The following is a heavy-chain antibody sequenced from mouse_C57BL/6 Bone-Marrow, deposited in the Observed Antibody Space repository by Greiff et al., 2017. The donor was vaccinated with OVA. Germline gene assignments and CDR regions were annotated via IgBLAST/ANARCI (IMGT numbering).Heavy chain of an antibody. Sequence: QVQLQQPGAELVKPGASVKMSCKASGYTFTSYWITWVKQRPGQGLEWIGDIYPGSGSTNYNEKFKSKATLTVDTSSSTAYMQLSSLTSEESAVYYCARWAVYYGNYVLFWCAMDYWGQGTSVTVSS. J-gene: IGHJ4*01. CDR2: IYPGSGST. V-gene: IGHV1-55*01. CDR1: GYTFTSYW. D-gene: IGHD2-1*01. CDR3: ARWAVYYGNYVLFWCAMDY.